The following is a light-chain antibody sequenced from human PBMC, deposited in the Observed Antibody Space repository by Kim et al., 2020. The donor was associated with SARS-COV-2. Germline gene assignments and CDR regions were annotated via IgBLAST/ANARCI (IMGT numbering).Light chain of an antibody. J-gene: IGKJ1*01. CDR2: VAS. CDR1: QSISSW. V-gene: IGKV1-5*01. CDR3: QLYNSYWT. Sequence: DIQMTQSPSTLPASVGDRVTITCRASQSISSWLTWYQQKPGKAPKLLIYVASSLERGVPSRFSGSGSGTEFTLTISSLQPDDFATYYCQLYNSYWTFGQGTKVDIK.